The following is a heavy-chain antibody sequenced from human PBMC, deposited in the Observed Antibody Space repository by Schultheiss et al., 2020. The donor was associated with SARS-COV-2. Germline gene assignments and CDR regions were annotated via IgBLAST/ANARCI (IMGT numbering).Heavy chain of an antibody. CDR3: AKDRGDGYNGGSTGMDV. V-gene: IGHV3-30*18. Sequence: GESLKISCAASGFTFSSYAMSWVRQAPGKGLEWVAVISYDGSNKYYADSVKGRFTISRDNAKSTLYLQMNSLRAEDTAVYYCAKDRGDGYNGGSTGMDVWGQGTTVTVSS. CDR1: GFTFSSYA. J-gene: IGHJ6*02. D-gene: IGHD5-24*01. CDR2: ISYDGSNK.